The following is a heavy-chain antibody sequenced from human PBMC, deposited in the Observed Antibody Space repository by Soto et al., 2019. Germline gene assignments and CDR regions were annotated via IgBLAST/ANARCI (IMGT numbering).Heavy chain of an antibody. CDR1: GFTFSSYA. Sequence: EVQLLESGGGLVQPGGSLRLSCAASGFTFSSYAMSWVRQAPGKGLEWVSAISGSGGSTYYADSVKGRFTISRDNSKNTLYLKMNSLRDEDTAVYYCAKASGWFGEFDYWGQGTLVTVSS. CDR3: AKASGWFGEFDY. V-gene: IGHV3-23*01. J-gene: IGHJ4*02. CDR2: ISGSGGST. D-gene: IGHD3-10*01.